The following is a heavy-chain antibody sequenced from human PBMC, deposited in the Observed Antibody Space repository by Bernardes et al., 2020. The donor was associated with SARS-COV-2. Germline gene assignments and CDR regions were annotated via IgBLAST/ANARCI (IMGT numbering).Heavy chain of an antibody. Sequence: SDTLSLTFTSSGGAISSYYWTWIQQPPGKGLDWSSYIYYSGSTNYNPSLKSLVTISVDTSKNQFSLKLSSVTAADTAVYYCARPSFGGDCYAFDLWGQGTMVTVSS. J-gene: IGHJ3*01. CDR3: ARPSFGGDCYAFDL. CDR1: GGAISSYY. D-gene: IGHD2-21*01. CDR2: IYYSGST. V-gene: IGHV4-59*08.